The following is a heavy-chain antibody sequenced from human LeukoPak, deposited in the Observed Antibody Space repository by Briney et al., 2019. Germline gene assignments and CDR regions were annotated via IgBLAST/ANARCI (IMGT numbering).Heavy chain of an antibody. V-gene: IGHV3-48*03. J-gene: IGHJ6*03. Sequence: PGGSLRLSCAASGFTFSSYEMNWVRQAPGKGLEWVSYISSSGSTIYYADSVKGRFTISRDNAKNSLYLQMNSLRVEDTALYYCARGGISIFGVVIYMDVWGKGTTVTVSS. CDR3: ARGGISIFGVVIYMDV. CDR1: GFTFSSYE. CDR2: ISSSGSTI. D-gene: IGHD3-3*01.